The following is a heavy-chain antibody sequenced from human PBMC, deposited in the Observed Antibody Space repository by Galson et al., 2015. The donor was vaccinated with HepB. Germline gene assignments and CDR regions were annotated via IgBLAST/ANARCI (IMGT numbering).Heavy chain of an antibody. V-gene: IGHV3-74*01. D-gene: IGHD4-23*01. Sequence: SLRLSCAASGFTFGNYWMHWVRQVPGKGLVWVSRINSDGSSMAYAASVKGRFTVSRDNAKNTLYLQMSSLRAEDTAVYYCARGGWGGNAALADWGQGTMVTVSS. CDR3: ARGGWGGNAALAD. J-gene: IGHJ3*01. CDR2: INSDGSSM. CDR1: GFTFGNYW.